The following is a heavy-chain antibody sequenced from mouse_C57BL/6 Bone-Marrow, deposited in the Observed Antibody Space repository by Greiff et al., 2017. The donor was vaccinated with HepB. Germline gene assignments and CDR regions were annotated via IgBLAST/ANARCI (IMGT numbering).Heavy chain of an antibody. Sequence: EVQLQQSGAELVKPGASVKLSCTASGFNIKDYYMHWVKQRTEQGLEWIGRIDPEDGETKDAPKFQGKATITADTSSNTAYLQLSSLTSEYTAVYYCAILRGMDYWGQGTSVTVSS. J-gene: IGHJ4*01. CDR1: GFNIKDYY. V-gene: IGHV14-2*01. CDR3: AILRGMDY. CDR2: IDPEDGET. D-gene: IGHD1-1*01.